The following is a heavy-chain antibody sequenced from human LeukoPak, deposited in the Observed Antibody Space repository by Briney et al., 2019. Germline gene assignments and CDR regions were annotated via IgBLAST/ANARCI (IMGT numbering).Heavy chain of an antibody. CDR3: ASGADNRLGYYYYMDV. D-gene: IGHD1-14*01. Sequence: ASVKVSCKASGDTFNIFAISWVRQAPGQGLEWMGGIITVYGTPNYAQKFQGRVTITADESTNTVFMDLSSLGSEDTAVYYCASGADNRLGYYYYMDVWGKGTTVTVSS. V-gene: IGHV1-69*01. J-gene: IGHJ6*03. CDR2: IITVYGTP. CDR1: GDTFNIFA.